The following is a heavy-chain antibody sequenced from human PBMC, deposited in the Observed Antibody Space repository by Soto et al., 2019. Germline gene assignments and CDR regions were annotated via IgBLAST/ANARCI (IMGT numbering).Heavy chain of an antibody. D-gene: IGHD2-8*01. Sequence: SGCSLRLSCAASGFTFSSYAMHWVRQAPGKGLEWVAVISYDGSNKYYADSVKARFTISRDNSKNTLYLQMNSLRAEDTAVYYCARGMCLMVHDCDYWGPGTLVTVSS. J-gene: IGHJ4*02. V-gene: IGHV3-30-3*01. CDR1: GFTFSSYA. CDR2: ISYDGSNK. CDR3: ARGMCLMVHDCDY.